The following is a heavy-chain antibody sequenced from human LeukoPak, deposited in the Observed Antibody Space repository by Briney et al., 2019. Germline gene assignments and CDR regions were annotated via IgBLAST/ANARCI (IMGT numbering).Heavy chain of an antibody. CDR3: ARDGPRSGESSYYY. Sequence: GGSLRLSCAASGFTFSTFWMTWVRQAPGKGLEWLANIKEDGSETYYVDSVKGRFTISRDNAKSSLYLQMNTLRFEDTAVYYCARDGPRSGESSYYYWGQGTLVTVSS. CDR1: GFTFSTFW. J-gene: IGHJ4*02. V-gene: IGHV3-7*05. CDR2: IKEDGSET. D-gene: IGHD2-15*01.